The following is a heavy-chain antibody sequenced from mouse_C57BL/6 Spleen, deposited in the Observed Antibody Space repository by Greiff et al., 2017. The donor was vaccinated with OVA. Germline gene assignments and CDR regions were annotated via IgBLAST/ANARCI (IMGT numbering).Heavy chain of an antibody. CDR2: ISYDGSN. CDR1: GYSITSGYY. D-gene: IGHD2-5*01. J-gene: IGHJ3*01. Sequence: EVKLQESGPGLVKPSQSLSLTCSVTGYSITSGYYWNWIRQFPGNKLEWMGYISYDGSNNYNPSLKNRISITRDTSKNQFFLKLNFVTTEDTATYYCARKDYSNPAWFAYWGQGTLVTVSA. V-gene: IGHV3-6*01. CDR3: ARKDYSNPAWFAY.